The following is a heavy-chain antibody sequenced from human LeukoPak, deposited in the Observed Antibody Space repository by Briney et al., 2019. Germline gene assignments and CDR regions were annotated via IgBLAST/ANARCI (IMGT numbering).Heavy chain of an antibody. J-gene: IGHJ4*02. CDR2: IYYSGST. V-gene: IGHV4-59*12. Sequence: KSSETLSLTCSVSGGSINDYYWSWIRQPPGKGLEWIGYIYYSGSTSYNPSLKSRVTISVDTSKNQFSLKLSSVTAADTAVYYCARRRRYYYGSGSYFFDWWGQGTLVTVSS. D-gene: IGHD3-10*01. CDR3: ARRRRYYYGSGSYFFDW. CDR1: GGSINDYY.